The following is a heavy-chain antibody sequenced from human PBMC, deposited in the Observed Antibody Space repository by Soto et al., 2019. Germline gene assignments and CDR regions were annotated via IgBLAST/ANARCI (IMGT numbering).Heavy chain of an antibody. J-gene: IGHJ5*02. D-gene: IGHD2-2*01. CDR2: ISLYSDGT. CDR3: ARVVPGAEAWFGP. V-gene: IGHV1-18*01. Sequence: ASVKVSCKASGYTFSNYGITWVRQAPGQPLEWLGWISLYSDGTNYAQKFQGRVSMTTDTSTTTAYMELRSLRSDDTAVYYCARVVPGAEAWFGPWGQGTLVTVSS. CDR1: GYTFSNYG.